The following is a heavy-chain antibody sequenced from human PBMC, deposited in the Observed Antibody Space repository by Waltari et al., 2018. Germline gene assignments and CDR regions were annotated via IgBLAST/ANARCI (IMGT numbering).Heavy chain of an antibody. CDR3: AKEGIFGVVNRTDTGVITYYYYGMDV. D-gene: IGHD3-3*01. CDR2: IRYDGSNK. V-gene: IGHV3-30*02. J-gene: IGHJ6*02. Sequence: QVQLVESGGGVVQPGGSLRLSCAASGFTFSSYGMHWVRQAPGKGLEWVAFIRYDGSNKYYADSVKGRFTISRDNSKNTLYLQMNSLRAEDTAVYYCAKEGIFGVVNRTDTGVITYYYYGMDVWGQGTTVTVSS. CDR1: GFTFSSYG.